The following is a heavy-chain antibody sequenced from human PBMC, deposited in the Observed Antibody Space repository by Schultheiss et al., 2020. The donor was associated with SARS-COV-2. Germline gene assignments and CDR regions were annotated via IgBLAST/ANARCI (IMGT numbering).Heavy chain of an antibody. CDR1: GYTFTSYD. Sequence: GGSLRLSCKASGYTFTSYDINWVRQATGQGLEWMGWMNPNSGNTGYAQKFQGRVTMTRNTSISTAYMELSSLRSEDTAVYYCARSGGIGYRFDYWGQGTLVTVSS. CDR2: MNPNSGNT. D-gene: IGHD6-25*01. V-gene: IGHV1-8*01. J-gene: IGHJ4*02. CDR3: ARSGGIGYRFDY.